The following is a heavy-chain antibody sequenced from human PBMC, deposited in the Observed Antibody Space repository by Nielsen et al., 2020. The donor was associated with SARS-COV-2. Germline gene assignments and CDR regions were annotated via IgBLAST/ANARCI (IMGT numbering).Heavy chain of an antibody. D-gene: IGHD2/OR15-2a*01. CDR3: ARLRDDGYYFDTGPYDY. CDR1: GFIFSNYR. V-gene: IGHV3-74*03. Sequence: GGSLRLSCAASGFIFSNYRMHWVRQAPGKGLVWVSHINPDEGKTTYADSVKGRFTISRDNAKNTVYLQMNSLRAEDTAVYYCARLRDDGYYFDTGPYDYWGQGTPVNVSS. J-gene: IGHJ4*02. CDR2: INPDEGKT.